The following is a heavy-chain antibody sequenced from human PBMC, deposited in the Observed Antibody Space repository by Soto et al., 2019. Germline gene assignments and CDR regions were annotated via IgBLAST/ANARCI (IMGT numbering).Heavy chain of an antibody. D-gene: IGHD3-10*01. J-gene: IGHJ6*02. V-gene: IGHV1-69*13. CDR3: ARAVVRGSNNPHYYYYYGMDV. CDR2: IIPIFGTA. Sequence: GASVKVSCKASGGTFSSYAISWVRQAPGQGLEWMGGIIPIFGTANYAQKFQGRVTITADESTSTAYMELSSLRSEDTAVYYCARAVVRGSNNPHYYYYYGMDVWGQGTTVTVSS. CDR1: GGTFSSYA.